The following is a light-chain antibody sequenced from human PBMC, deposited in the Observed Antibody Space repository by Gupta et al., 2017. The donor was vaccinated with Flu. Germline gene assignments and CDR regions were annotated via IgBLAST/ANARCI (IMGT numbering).Light chain of an antibody. CDR2: AVT. CDR3: SSYAGSYTYV. J-gene: IGLJ1*01. V-gene: IGLV2-11*01. Sequence: QSALTQPRSVSGSPGQSVTIPCTGTPSDVGYYDYVSWYQQHPGKAPKLMIFAVTKRPSGVPDRFSGSKSGNTAYLTISGLQAEDEADYHCSSYAGSYTYVFGSGTRVTVL. CDR1: PSDVGYYDY.